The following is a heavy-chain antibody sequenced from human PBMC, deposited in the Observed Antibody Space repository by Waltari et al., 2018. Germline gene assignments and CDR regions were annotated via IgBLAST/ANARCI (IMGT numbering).Heavy chain of an antibody. V-gene: IGHV3-21*01. Sequence: EVQLVESGGGLVKPGGSLRLSCAASGFTFSSYSMNWVRQAPGKGLVWWSSFSSSISYIYYADSVKGRFTISRDNAKNSLYLQMNSLRAEDTAVYYCARDKQGNVDYWGQGTLVTVSS. J-gene: IGHJ4*02. CDR2: FSSSISYI. CDR3: ARDKQGNVDY. D-gene: IGHD6-13*01. CDR1: GFTFSSYS.